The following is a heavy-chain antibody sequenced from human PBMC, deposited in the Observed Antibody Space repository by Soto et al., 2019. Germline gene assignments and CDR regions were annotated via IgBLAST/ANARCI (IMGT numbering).Heavy chain of an antibody. CDR1: GFTFSSYE. Sequence: EVQLVESGGGLVQPGGSLRLSCAASGFTFSSYEMNWVRQAPGKGLEWVSYISSSGSTIYYADSVKGRFTIYRDNAKKSLYLQMNSLRDEDTAVYYCNSGCYDYFDYWRQGTLVTVSS. V-gene: IGHV3-48*03. J-gene: IGHJ4*02. D-gene: IGHD6-19*01. CDR2: ISSSGSTI. CDR3: NSGCYDYFDY.